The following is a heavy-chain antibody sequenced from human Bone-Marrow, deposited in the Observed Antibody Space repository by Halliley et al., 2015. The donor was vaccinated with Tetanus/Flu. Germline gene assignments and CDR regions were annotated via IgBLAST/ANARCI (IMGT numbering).Heavy chain of an antibody. D-gene: IGHD2-15*01. Sequence: LEWVPSVTGSGGNTQSADSVKGRVTISRDNSKNTVYLQMNSLRAEDTAVYHCVKLRGVESWHFDVWGRGTPVTVSS. CDR2: VTGSGGNT. J-gene: IGHJ2*01. CDR3: VKLRGVESWHFDV. V-gene: IGHV3-23*01.